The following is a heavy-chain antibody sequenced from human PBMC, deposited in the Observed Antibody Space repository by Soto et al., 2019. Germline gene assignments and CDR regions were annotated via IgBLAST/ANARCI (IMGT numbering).Heavy chain of an antibody. Sequence: GGSLRLSCAASGFTFSSYAMSWVRQAPGKGLEWVSAISGSGGSTYYADSVKGRFTISRDNSKNTLYLQMNSLRAEDTAVYYCAKSKFLLTTVTTGAFDIWGQGTVVTVSS. V-gene: IGHV3-23*01. D-gene: IGHD4-17*01. CDR2: ISGSGGST. CDR1: GFTFSSYA. CDR3: AKSKFLLTTVTTGAFDI. J-gene: IGHJ3*02.